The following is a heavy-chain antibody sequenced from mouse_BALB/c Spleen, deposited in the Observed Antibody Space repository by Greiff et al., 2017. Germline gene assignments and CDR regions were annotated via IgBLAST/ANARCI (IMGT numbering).Heavy chain of an antibody. Sequence: VQLKQSGAELVKPGASVKLSCTASGFNIKDTYMHWVEQRPEQGLEWIGRIDPANGNTKYDPKFQGKATIPADTSSNTAYLQLSSLTSEDTAVYYCASGSSLDYGGQGTTLTVSS. J-gene: IGHJ2*01. CDR3: ASGSSLDY. V-gene: IGHV14-3*02. CDR1: GFNIKDTY. CDR2: IDPANGNT. D-gene: IGHD1-1*01.